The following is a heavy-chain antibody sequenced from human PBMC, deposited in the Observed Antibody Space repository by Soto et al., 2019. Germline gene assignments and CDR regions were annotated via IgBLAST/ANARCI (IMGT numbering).Heavy chain of an antibody. CDR1: GGSFSGYY. CDR3: ARGVYGSGSRYFDY. CDR2: INHSGST. D-gene: IGHD3-10*01. V-gene: IGHV4-34*01. Sequence: QVQLQQWGAGLLKPSETLSLTCAVYGGSFSGYYWSWIRQPPGKGLEWIGEINHSGSTNYNPSLKRRVTXXVXTXXSQCSLELSSVPAADRAVYYCARGVYGSGSRYFDYWGQGTLVTVSS. J-gene: IGHJ4*02.